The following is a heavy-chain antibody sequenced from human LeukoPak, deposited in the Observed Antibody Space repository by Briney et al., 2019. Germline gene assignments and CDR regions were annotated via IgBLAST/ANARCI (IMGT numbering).Heavy chain of an antibody. D-gene: IGHD4-11*01. CDR2: IWSDGTNK. CDR1: GFTFSHFG. J-gene: IGHJ1*01. Sequence: TGGSLRLSCAASGFTFSHFGFHWVRQAPGKGLEWVAVIWSDGTNKYYGDSVKGRFIIYRDDSHNTVYLQMNSLGVQDTAIYYCAKDAQRGFDYSNSLEYWGQGSLVTVSS. V-gene: IGHV3-33*06. CDR3: AKDAQRGFDYSNSLEY.